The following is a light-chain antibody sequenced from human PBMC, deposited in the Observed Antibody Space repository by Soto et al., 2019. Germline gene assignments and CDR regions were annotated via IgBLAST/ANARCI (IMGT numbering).Light chain of an antibody. CDR1: QSVNGW. CDR2: AAS. CDR3: QRYNSNPLT. V-gene: IGKV1-5*01. Sequence: DIQMTQSPSTLSASVGDRVTITCRASQSVNGWLAWYQQKPGKAPKLLIYAASNLESGVPSRFSGSGSGTEFTLTISSLQPDDSATYYCQRYNSNPLTFCQGTKVEVK. J-gene: IGKJ1*01.